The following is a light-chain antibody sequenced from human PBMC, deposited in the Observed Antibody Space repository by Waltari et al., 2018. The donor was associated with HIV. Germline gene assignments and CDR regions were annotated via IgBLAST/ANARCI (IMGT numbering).Light chain of an antibody. CDR2: RNG. J-gene: IGLJ3*02. Sequence: QSVLTQPPSASGTPAQRVTISCSGSTSHIGTNSVSWYQQLPGTTPKLLIYRNGRRPSGVPDRFSGSKSGTSASLAISGLRSEDEAAYYCAAWDDILSGLVFGGGTKLTVL. CDR3: AAWDDILSGLV. CDR1: TSHIGTNS. V-gene: IGLV1-47*01.